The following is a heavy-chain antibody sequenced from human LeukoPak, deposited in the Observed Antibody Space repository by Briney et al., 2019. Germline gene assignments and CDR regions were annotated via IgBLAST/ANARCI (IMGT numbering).Heavy chain of an antibody. D-gene: IGHD3-10*01. Sequence: SETLSLTCTVSGGSISSYYWSWIRQPAGKGLEWIGRIYTSGSTNYNPSLKSRVTMSVDTSKNQFSLKLSSVTAADTAVYYCARDGYYYGSGSSTRFDYWGQGTLVTVSS. V-gene: IGHV4-4*07. CDR2: IYTSGST. CDR3: ARDGYYYGSGSSTRFDY. J-gene: IGHJ4*02. CDR1: GGSISSYY.